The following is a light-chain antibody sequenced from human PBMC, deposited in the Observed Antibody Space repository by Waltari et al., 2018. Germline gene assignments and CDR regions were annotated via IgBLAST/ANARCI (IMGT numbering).Light chain of an antibody. J-gene: IGLJ2*01. V-gene: IGLV2-8*01. CDR3: SSYAGSNTVL. CDR2: EVS. Sequence: ALTHPRHVFGSPGQSVTISCTGTSSTIAGYTYASWYQQHPATAPKLMIYEVSKRPSGVSDRFSGSKSGNTASLTISGLQAEDEADYYCSSYAGSNTVLFGGGTRLTVL. CDR1: SSTIAGYTY.